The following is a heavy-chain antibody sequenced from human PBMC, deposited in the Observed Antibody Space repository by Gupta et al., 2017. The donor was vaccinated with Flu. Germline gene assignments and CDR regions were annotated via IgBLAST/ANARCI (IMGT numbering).Heavy chain of an antibody. CDR2: VSASGVST. J-gene: IGHJ5*02. D-gene: IGHD4-4*01. V-gene: IGHV3-23*01. CDR3: TPSTPGSVTS. Sequence: WVRQTPGEGLEWVSAVSASGVSTYYADSVKGRFTISRDSSKNTLFLQLSSLRAEDTAVYYCTPSTPGSVTSWGQGTLVTVSS.